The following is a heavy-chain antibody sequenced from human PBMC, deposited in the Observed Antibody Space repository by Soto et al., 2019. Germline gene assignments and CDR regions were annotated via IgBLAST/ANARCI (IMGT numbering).Heavy chain of an antibody. J-gene: IGHJ5*02. Sequence: SETLSLTCTVSGGSISSYYWSWIRQPPGKGLEWIGYVFFSGSTNYNPSLKSRVTISVDTSKNQFSLKLSSVTAADTAVYYCARETYGDYVGYFDPWGQGIQVTVSS. CDR2: VFFSGST. CDR1: GGSISSYY. V-gene: IGHV4-59*12. CDR3: ARETYGDYVGYFDP. D-gene: IGHD4-17*01.